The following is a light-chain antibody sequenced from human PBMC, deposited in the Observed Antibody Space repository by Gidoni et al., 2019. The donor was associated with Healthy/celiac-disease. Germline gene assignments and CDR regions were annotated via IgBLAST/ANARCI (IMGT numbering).Light chain of an antibody. CDR2: EDN. CDR1: SGRIASNY. Sequence: NFMLTQPHSVSESPGKTVTISCTRSSGRIASNYVQWYQQRPGSAPTTVIYEDNQRPSGVPDRFSGSIDSSSNSASLTISGLKTEDEADYYCQSYDSSIEVFGGGTKLTVL. J-gene: IGLJ3*02. V-gene: IGLV6-57*04. CDR3: QSYDSSIEV.